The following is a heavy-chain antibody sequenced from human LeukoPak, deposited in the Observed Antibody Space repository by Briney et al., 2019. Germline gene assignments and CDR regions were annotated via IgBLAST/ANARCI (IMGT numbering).Heavy chain of an antibody. Sequence: GESLKISCKGSGYSFTSYWIGWVRQMPGKGLEWMGIIYPGDSDTRYSPSFQGQVTISADKSISTAYLQWSSLKASDTAMYYCARQQNYYDSSGPEGSFFDYWGQGTLVTVSS. D-gene: IGHD3-22*01. CDR1: GYSFTSYW. CDR2: IYPGDSDT. CDR3: ARQQNYYDSSGPEGSFFDY. V-gene: IGHV5-51*01. J-gene: IGHJ4*02.